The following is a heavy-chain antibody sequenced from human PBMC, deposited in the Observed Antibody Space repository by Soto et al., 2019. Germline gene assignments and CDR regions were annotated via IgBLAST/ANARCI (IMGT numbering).Heavy chain of an antibody. CDR2: ISAYNGNT. D-gene: IGHD3-22*01. CDR3: ARVYDSSGYSYGPPDY. J-gene: IGHJ4*02. V-gene: IGHV1-18*04. CDR1: GYTFTSYG. Sequence: ASVKVSFKASGYTFTSYGISWVRQAPGQGLEWMGWISAYNGNTNYAQKLQGRVTMTTDTSTSTAYMELRSLRSDDTAVYYCARVYDSSGYSYGPPDYWGQGTLVTVSS.